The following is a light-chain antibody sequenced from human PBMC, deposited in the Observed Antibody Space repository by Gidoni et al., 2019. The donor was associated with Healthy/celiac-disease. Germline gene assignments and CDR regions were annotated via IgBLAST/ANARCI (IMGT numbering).Light chain of an antibody. CDR1: QSISSY. Sequence: DIQMTQSPSSLSASVGDRVTITCRASQSISSYLNWYQQKQGKAPKLLIYAASSLQSGVPSSFSGSGSGTDFTLTISSLQPEDFATYYCQQSYSTPRTFGQGTKVEIK. V-gene: IGKV1-39*01. CDR2: AAS. CDR3: QQSYSTPRT. J-gene: IGKJ1*01.